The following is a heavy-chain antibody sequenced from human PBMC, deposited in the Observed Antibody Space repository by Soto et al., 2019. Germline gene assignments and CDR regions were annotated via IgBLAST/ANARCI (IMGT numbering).Heavy chain of an antibody. CDR2: ISYDGSNK. CDR3: ATCYYDYVCGSYRYSAYSYGMDV. J-gene: IGHJ6*02. D-gene: IGHD3-16*02. CDR1: GFTFSSYA. Sequence: QVQLVVSGGGVVQPGRSLRLSCAASGFTFSSYAMHWVRQAPGKGLEWVAVISYDGSNKYYADSVKGRFTISRDNSKKTLYLQMSSLRAGDAAVYYCATCYYDYVCGSYRYSAYSYGMDVWGQGTTVTVFS. V-gene: IGHV3-30-3*01.